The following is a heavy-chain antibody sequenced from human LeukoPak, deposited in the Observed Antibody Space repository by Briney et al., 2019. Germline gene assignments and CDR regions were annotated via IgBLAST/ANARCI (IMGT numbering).Heavy chain of an antibody. CDR2: IYYSGST. CDR3: ARLYLSKIDY. J-gene: IGHJ4*02. D-gene: IGHD2/OR15-2a*01. Sequence: TASETLSLTCTVSGGSISSYYWSWIRQPPGKGLEWIGSIYYSGSTYYNPSLKSRVTISVDTSKNQFSLKLSSVTAADTSVYYCARLYLSKIDYWGQGTLVTVSS. V-gene: IGHV4-59*05. CDR1: GGSISSYY.